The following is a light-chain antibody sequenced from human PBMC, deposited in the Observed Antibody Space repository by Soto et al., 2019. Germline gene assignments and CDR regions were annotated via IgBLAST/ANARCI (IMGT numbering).Light chain of an antibody. CDR3: QQSYSNTWT. Sequence: DIQVTQSPSSLSASVGDRVTITCRARQYISGYLNWYQQTPGKAPKLLIYAASTLVSGTPSRFSGGGSGTEYTFTISSLQPEDFATYYCQQSYSNTWTFGQGTRVEIK. CDR1: QYISGY. CDR2: AAS. V-gene: IGKV1-39*01. J-gene: IGKJ1*01.